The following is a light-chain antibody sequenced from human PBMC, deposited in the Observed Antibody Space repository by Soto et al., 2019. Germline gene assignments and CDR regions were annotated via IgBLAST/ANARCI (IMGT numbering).Light chain of an antibody. CDR2: GVS. J-gene: IGLJ1*01. Sequence: LAQPASVSGSPGQSITISCTGTITDIGAYNYVSWYQQHPGKAPKLLIYGVSSRPSGVSNRFSGSKSGNAAYLTISGLQADDEAEYYCSSYTSSITPYVFGTGTKVTAL. CDR1: ITDIGAYNY. CDR3: SSYTSSITPYV. V-gene: IGLV2-14*01.